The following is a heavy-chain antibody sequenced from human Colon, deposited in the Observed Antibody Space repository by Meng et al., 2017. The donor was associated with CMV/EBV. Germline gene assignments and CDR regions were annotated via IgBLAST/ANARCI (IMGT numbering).Heavy chain of an antibody. CDR2: MNPKSGQS. V-gene: IGHV1-8*03. D-gene: IGHD1-26*01. CDR3: TRHLRGNSFDY. J-gene: IGHJ4*02. Sequence: ASVKVSCKASGYTFTGYYMHWVRRATGQGLEWVGWMNPKSGQSGYAGKFQGRVTITTDTSTTTAFLELSDLRSDDTAVYYCTRHLRGNSFDYWGQGSLVTVSS. CDR1: GYTFTGYY.